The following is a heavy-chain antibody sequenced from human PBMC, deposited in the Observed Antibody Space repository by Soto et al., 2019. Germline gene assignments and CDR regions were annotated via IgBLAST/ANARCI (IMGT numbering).Heavy chain of an antibody. CDR1: GGTFSSYA. Sequence: QVQLVQSGAEVKKPGSSVKVSCKASGGTFSSYAISWVRQAPGQGLEWMGGIIPIFGTANYAQKFQGRVTITADESTSTAYMELSSLGSEYTAGDYCARDGYGDSRGGDVWGQGTTVTVSS. CDR2: IIPIFGTA. J-gene: IGHJ6*02. D-gene: IGHD4-17*01. CDR3: ARDGYGDSRGGDV. V-gene: IGHV1-69*01.